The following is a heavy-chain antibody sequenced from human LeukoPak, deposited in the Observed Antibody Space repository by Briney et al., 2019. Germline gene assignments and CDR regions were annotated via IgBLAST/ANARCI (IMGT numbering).Heavy chain of an antibody. V-gene: IGHV3-20*04. D-gene: IGHD6-13*01. CDR2: INWNGDST. Sequence: GGSLRLSCAASGFTFDDYGMSWVRQAPGKGLEWVSGINWNGDSTGYVESVKGRFTISRDNAKNSLYLQMNSLGAEDTAFYYCARNTGTTWYGYYFDSWGRGTLVTVSS. J-gene: IGHJ4*02. CDR3: ARNTGTTWYGYYFDS. CDR1: GFTFDDYG.